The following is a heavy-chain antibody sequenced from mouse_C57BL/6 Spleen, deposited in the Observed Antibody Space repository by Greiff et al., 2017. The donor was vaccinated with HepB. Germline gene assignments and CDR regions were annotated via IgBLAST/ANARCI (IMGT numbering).Heavy chain of an antibody. D-gene: IGHD1-1*01. J-gene: IGHJ2*01. V-gene: IGHV1-9*01. Sequence: VQLQQSGAELMKPGASVKLSCKATGYTFTGYWIEWVKQRPGHGLEWIGEILPGSGSTNYNEKFKGKATFTADTSSNTAYMQLSSLTTEDSAIYYCARGPDYYGSRRDYLDYWGQGTTLTVSS. CDR2: ILPGSGST. CDR3: ARGPDYYGSRRDYLDY. CDR1: GYTFTGYW.